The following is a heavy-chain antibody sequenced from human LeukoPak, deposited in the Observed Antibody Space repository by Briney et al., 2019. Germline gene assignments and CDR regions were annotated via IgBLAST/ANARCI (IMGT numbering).Heavy chain of an antibody. D-gene: IGHD6-19*01. CDR2: IKSKTDGGIT. V-gene: IGHV3-15*01. Sequence: GGSLRLSCAASGFTFSNAWMSWVRQAPGKGLEWVGRIKSKTDGGITDYAAPVKGRFTISRDDSKNTLYLQMNSLKTEDTAVYYCTTDNSSPIGGNWFDPWGQGTLVTVSS. J-gene: IGHJ5*02. CDR1: GFTFSNAW. CDR3: TTDNSSPIGGNWFDP.